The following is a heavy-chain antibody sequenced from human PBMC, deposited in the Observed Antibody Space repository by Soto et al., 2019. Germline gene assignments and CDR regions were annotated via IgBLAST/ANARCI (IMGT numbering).Heavy chain of an antibody. J-gene: IGHJ6*02. V-gene: IGHV1-69*13. CDR1: GGTFSSYA. D-gene: IGHD4-17*01. CDR3: ASPTTVTTRDYYYGMDV. Sequence: ASVKVSCKASGGTFSSYAISWVRQAPGQGLEWMGGIIPIFGTANYAQKFQGRVTITADESTSTAYMELSSLRSEDTAVYYCASPTTVTTRDYYYGMDVWGQGTTVTVSS. CDR2: IIPIFGTA.